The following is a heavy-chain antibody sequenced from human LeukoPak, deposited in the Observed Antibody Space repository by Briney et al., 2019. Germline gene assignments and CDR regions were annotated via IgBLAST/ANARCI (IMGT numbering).Heavy chain of an antibody. J-gene: IGHJ3*02. CDR3: ARDCTNGVCYNPALRNVAFDI. V-gene: IGHV1-18*01. Sequence: ASVKVSCKASGYTFTSYGISWVRQAPGQGREWRGWISAYNGNTNYVQKLQGRVTMTTDTSTSTAYMKLSSVRSDDTAVYYCARDCTNGVCYNPALRNVAFDIWGQGTMVTVSS. CDR2: ISAYNGNT. CDR1: GYTFTSYG. D-gene: IGHD2-8*01.